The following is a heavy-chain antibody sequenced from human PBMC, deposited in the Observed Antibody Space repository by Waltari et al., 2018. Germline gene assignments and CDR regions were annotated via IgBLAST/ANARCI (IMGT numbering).Heavy chain of an antibody. CDR2: MYYRGSS. Sequence: QLQLQESGPGLVKPSETLSLPCSVSGDSVTSGRYYWGWIRQPPRKGLEWIGIMYYRGSSYSNPSLKSRVTISVDTSKNQFSLKLSSVAAADTAVYYCARAFGSGSYAWFDSWGQGTLVTVSS. J-gene: IGHJ5*01. CDR1: GDSVTSGRYY. D-gene: IGHD3-10*01. V-gene: IGHV4-39*01. CDR3: ARAFGSGSYAWFDS.